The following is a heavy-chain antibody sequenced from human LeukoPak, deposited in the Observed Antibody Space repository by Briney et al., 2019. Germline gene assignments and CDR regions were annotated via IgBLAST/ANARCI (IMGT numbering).Heavy chain of an antibody. D-gene: IGHD5-18*01. J-gene: IGHJ4*02. CDR1: GFSLTTYGMC. CDR3: ARDQMTDMVLGIFDY. V-gene: IGHV2-70*11. CDR2: IDWDGDE. Sequence: SGPTLVHPTQPLTLTCSFSGFSLTTYGMCVSWIRQSPGKPLEWLARIDWDGDEWFTTSLKTRLSISKDTSKNQVVLTMTNMDPADTATYYCARDQMTDMVLGIFDYWGQGTLVTVSS.